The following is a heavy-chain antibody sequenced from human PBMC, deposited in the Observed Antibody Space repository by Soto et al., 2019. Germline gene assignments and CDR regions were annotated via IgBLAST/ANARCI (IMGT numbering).Heavy chain of an antibody. J-gene: IGHJ4*02. CDR1: GLTFSKAD. CDR3: ATHSWDY. V-gene: IGHV3-23*01. CDR2: ISGSGGNT. Sequence: EVQVSESGGGLVQPGGSLRLSCAASGLTFSKADMSWVRQAPGKGLEWVSTISGSGGNTYYADSVKGRFTVSIENSKNTLFLQMNSLRVEDTAIYYCATHSWDYWGQGTLVTVSS.